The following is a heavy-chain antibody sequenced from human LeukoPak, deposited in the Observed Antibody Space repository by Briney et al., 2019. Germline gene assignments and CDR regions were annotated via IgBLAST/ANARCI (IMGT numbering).Heavy chain of an antibody. V-gene: IGHV3-21*01. CDR1: GFTFSSYS. D-gene: IGHD3-3*01. CDR2: ISSSSSYI. Sequence: PGGSLRLSCAASGFTFSSYSMNWVRQAPGKGLEWVSSISSSSSYIYYADSVKGRFTISRDNAKNSLYLQMNSLRAEDTAVYYCAREFRGYDFWSGPTDYWGQGTLVTVSS. J-gene: IGHJ4*02. CDR3: AREFRGYDFWSGPTDY.